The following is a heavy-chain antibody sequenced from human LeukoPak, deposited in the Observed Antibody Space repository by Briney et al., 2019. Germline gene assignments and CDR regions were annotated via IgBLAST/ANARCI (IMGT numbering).Heavy chain of an antibody. V-gene: IGHV3-74*01. Sequence: GGSLRLSCAASGFTFTSYWMHWVRHAPGKGLVWVSRIKSDGSTTNYADSVKGRFTISRDNAKNTLYLQMNSLRAEDTAVYYCARGAAAGLYYFDYWGQGTLVTVSS. CDR1: GFTFTSYW. CDR3: ARGAAAGLYYFDY. J-gene: IGHJ4*02. CDR2: IKSDGSTT. D-gene: IGHD6-25*01.